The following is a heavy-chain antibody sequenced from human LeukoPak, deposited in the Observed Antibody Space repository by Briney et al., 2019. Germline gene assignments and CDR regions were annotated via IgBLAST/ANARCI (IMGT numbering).Heavy chain of an antibody. CDR1: GFTFSSYS. Sequence: GGSLRLSCAASGFTFSSYSMNWVRQAPGKGLEWVSSISSSSSYIYYADSVKGRFTISRDNAKNSLYLQMNSLRAEDTAVYYCASSYYDILTGYPTRSMDVWGQGTTVTVSS. CDR3: ASSYYDILTGYPTRSMDV. D-gene: IGHD3-9*01. V-gene: IGHV3-21*04. J-gene: IGHJ6*02. CDR2: ISSSSSYI.